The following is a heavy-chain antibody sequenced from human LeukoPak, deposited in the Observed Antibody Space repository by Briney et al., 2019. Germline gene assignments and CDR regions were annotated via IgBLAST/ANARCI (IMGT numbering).Heavy chain of an antibody. CDR3: ARHVVSYYYYMDV. Sequence: SETLSLTCAVYGGSFSGYYWSWIRQPPGKGLEWIGGINHSGSTNYNPSLKSRVTISVDTSKNQFSLKLSSVTAADTAVYYCARHVVSYYYYMDVWGKGTTVTISS. CDR2: INHSGST. V-gene: IGHV4-34*01. J-gene: IGHJ6*03. CDR1: GGSFSGYY.